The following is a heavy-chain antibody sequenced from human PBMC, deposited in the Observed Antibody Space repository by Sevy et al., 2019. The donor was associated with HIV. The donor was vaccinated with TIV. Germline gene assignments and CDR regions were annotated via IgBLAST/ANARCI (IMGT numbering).Heavy chain of an antibody. CDR1: GYTLTKLS. CDR2: FDPEDGET. D-gene: IGHD3-22*01. CDR3: ATTKDYYENSGDPFDY. V-gene: IGHV1-24*01. Sequence: ASVKVSCKVSGYTLTKLSMHWVRQAPGKGLEWMGTFDPEDGETIYAQTFQGRVTMTEDTSTDTAYMELSSLRSEDTAVYYCATTKDYYENSGDPFDYWGQGTLVTVSS. J-gene: IGHJ4*02.